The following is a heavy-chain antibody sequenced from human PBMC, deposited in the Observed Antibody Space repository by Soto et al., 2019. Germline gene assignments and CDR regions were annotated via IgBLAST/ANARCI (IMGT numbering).Heavy chain of an antibody. V-gene: IGHV1-18*01. D-gene: IGHD3-3*01. J-gene: IGHJ4*02. Sequence: GSSVKVSCKASGYSFTSYGITWVRQCPGQGLEWMGWISAYNGNTNYAQNLQDRVTLTTDTSTHTAYMELRSLQSDNTAVYYCARDFGSALSAPGVVFDSWGQGALVTVSS. CDR3: ARDFGSALSAPGVVFDS. CDR1: GYSFTSYG. CDR2: ISAYNGNT.